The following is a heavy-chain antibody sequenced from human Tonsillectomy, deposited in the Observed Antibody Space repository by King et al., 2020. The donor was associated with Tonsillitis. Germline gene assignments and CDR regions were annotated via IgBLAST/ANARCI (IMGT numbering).Heavy chain of an antibody. CDR2: ISSSSSYI. J-gene: IGHJ4*02. D-gene: IGHD4-23*01. CDR3: ARDLGQTTVVTPYYFDY. Sequence: VQLVESGGGLVKPGGSLRLSCAASGFTFSSYSMNWVRQAPGKGLEWVSSISSSSSYIYYADSVKGRFTISRDNAKNSLYLQMNSLRAEDTAVYYCARDLGQTTVVTPYYFDYWGQGTLVTVSS. V-gene: IGHV3-21*01. CDR1: GFTFSSYS.